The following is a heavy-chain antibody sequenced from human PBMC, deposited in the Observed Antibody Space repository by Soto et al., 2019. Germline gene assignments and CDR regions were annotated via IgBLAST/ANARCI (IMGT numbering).Heavy chain of an antibody. V-gene: IGHV4-39*01. CDR1: GGSISSSSYY. J-gene: IGHJ4*02. D-gene: IGHD7-27*01. CDR3: ARRWGRTFDY. CDR2: IYYSGST. Sequence: SETLSLTCTVSGGSISSSSYYWGWIRQPPGKGLEWIGSIYYSGSTYYNPSLKSRVTISVDTSKNQFSLKLSSVTAVDTAVYKCARRWGRTFDYWGQGTLVTVSS.